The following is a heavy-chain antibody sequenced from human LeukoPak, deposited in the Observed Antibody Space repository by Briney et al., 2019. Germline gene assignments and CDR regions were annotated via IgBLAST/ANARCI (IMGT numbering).Heavy chain of an antibody. J-gene: IGHJ3*02. Sequence: SQTLSLTCAISGDSVSRNSAAWYWIRQSPSRGLEWLGRTYYRSKWYNDYAVSVKSRITINPDTSKNQFSLQLNSVTPEDMAVYYCARDPDPFSRLSVLDIWGQGTVVAVSS. V-gene: IGHV6-1*01. CDR2: TYYRSKWYN. D-gene: IGHD3-16*02. CDR1: GDSVSRNSAA. CDR3: ARDPDPFSRLSVLDI.